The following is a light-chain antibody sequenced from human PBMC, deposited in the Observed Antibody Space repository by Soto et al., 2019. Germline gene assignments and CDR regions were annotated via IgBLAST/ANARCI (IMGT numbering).Light chain of an antibody. Sequence: SYELTQPPSVSVAPGKTARITCGGNNIGTKSVHWYQQKPGQAPVLVIYYESDRPSGIPERISGSNSENTATLTSSRVEAGDEADYDCQVWDSSSDHPGVFGGGTKLTVL. J-gene: IGLJ2*01. CDR1: NIGTKS. CDR2: YES. CDR3: QVWDSSSDHPGV. V-gene: IGLV3-21*04.